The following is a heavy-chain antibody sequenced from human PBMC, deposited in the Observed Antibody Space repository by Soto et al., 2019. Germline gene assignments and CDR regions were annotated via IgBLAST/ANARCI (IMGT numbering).Heavy chain of an antibody. CDR2: ISGSGDST. CDR1: GFTFSSYA. D-gene: IGHD1-26*01. CDR3: ARRGSGSYCDY. V-gene: IGHV3-23*01. J-gene: IGHJ4*02. Sequence: EVQLLESGGGLVQPGGSLRLSCAASGFTFSSYAMRWVRQAPGKGLEWVSAISGSGDSTYYADSVKGRFTVSRDNSKNTLYLQMNSLRAEDTAVYYWARRGSGSYCDYWGQGTLVTVSS.